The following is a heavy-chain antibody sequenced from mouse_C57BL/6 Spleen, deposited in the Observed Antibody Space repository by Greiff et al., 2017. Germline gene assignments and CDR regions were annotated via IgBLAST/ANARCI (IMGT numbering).Heavy chain of an antibody. J-gene: IGHJ4*01. Sequence: VQLQQSGPGLVQPSQSLSITCTVSGFSLTSYGVHWVRQSPGKGLEWLAVIWRGGSTDYNAAFMSRLSITKDNSKSQVFFKMNSLHADDTARYYCAKNYYGSGYAMDDWGKGTSVTVSS. CDR1: GFSLTSYG. CDR2: IWRGGST. CDR3: AKNYYGSGYAMDD. D-gene: IGHD1-1*01. V-gene: IGHV2-5*01.